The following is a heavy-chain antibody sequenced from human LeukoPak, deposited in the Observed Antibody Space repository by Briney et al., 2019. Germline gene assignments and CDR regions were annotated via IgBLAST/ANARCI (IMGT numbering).Heavy chain of an antibody. CDR2: INQDGSEK. Sequence: GGSLRLSCAASGFTFTTNWMTWVRQAPGKGLEWVATINQDGSEKYYVDSVKGRFTISRDNAKNSLFLQMNSLRAEDTAVYYCARILDSAWGELGYWGQGTLVTVSS. V-gene: IGHV3-7*01. D-gene: IGHD6-19*01. CDR1: GFTFTTNW. CDR3: ARILDSAWGELGY. J-gene: IGHJ4*02.